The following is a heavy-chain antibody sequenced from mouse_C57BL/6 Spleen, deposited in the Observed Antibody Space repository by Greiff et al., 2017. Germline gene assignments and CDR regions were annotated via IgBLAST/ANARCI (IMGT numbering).Heavy chain of an antibody. CDR2: ISYSGST. V-gene: IGHV3-8*01. Sequence: EVHLVESGPGLAKPSQTLSLTCSVTGYSITSDYWNWIRKFPGNKLEYMGYISYSGSTYYNPSLKSRISITRDTSKNQYSLQLHSVTTEDTATYYCARRAPYYGSSYGYFDVWGTGTTVTVSS. CDR3: ARRAPYYGSSYGYFDV. CDR1: GYSITSDY. J-gene: IGHJ1*03. D-gene: IGHD1-1*01.